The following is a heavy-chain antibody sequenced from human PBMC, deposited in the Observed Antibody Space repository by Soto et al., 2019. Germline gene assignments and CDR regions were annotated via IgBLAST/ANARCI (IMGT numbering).Heavy chain of an antibody. CDR3: ASPMNCSGGSCYFSYFDY. Sequence: QVQLVQSGAEVKKAGSSVKVSCKASRGTFSSYSISWVRQAPGQGLEWMGRIIPILGLAYYAQKFQGRVTITAYKSTSTVYMDLTRLRSDNTAVYYFASPMNCSGGSCYFSYFDYWGQGTLVTVSS. CDR2: IIPILGLA. D-gene: IGHD2-15*01. CDR1: RGTFSSYS. J-gene: IGHJ4*02. V-gene: IGHV1-69*02.